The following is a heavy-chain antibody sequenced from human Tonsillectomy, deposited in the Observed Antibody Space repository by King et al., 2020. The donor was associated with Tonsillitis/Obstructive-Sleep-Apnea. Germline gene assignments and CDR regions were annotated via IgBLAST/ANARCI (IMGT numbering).Heavy chain of an antibody. J-gene: IGHJ6*03. D-gene: IGHD3-16*01. V-gene: IGHV1-69*09. CDR1: GGTFSNNA. CDR2: IIPIVGIT. CDR3: ARDWGKFADTHYYYYYMDV. Sequence: LQLVQSGAEVKKPGSSVKVSCKVSGGTFSNNAISWVRQAPGQGLEWMGRIIPIVGITNYAEKFQGRVTITADKSTSTAYMELSSLRSEDTAVYYCARDWGKFADTHYYYYYMDVWGKGTTVTVSS.